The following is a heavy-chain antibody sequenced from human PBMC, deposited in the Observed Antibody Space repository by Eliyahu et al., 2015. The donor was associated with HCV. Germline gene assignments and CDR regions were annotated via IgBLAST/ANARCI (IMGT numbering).Heavy chain of an antibody. J-gene: IGHJ1*01. Sequence: GSLRLSCAASGFTFSNFWMSWVRQAPGKGLEWVANIDGDGSEKHYVDSVKGRFTISRDSAKNSLYLQMNSLRTEDTAVYYCARQGIWGQGTLVTVSS. V-gene: IGHV3-7*01. CDR3: ARQGI. CDR2: IDGDGSEK. CDR1: GFTFSNFW.